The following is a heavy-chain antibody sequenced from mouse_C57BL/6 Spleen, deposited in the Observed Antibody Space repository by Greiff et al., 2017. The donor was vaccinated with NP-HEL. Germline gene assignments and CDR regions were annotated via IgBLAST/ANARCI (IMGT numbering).Heavy chain of an antibody. J-gene: IGHJ4*01. Sequence: VQLQQPGAELVKPGASVKLSYKASGYTFTSYWMQWVKQRPGQGLEWIGEIDPSDSYTNYNQKFKGKATLTVDTSSSTAYMQLSSLTSEDSAVYYCARGNKEYYYAMDYWGQGTSVTVSS. CDR3: ARGNKEYYYAMDY. CDR2: IDPSDSYT. CDR1: GYTFTSYW. V-gene: IGHV1-50*01.